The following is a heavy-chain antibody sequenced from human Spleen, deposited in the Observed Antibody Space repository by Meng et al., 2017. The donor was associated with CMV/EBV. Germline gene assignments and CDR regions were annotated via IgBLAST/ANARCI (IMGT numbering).Heavy chain of an antibody. D-gene: IGHD3-10*01. CDR2: VRYDGTNE. CDR3: AKDLGMYYSDSGTYYNGMDV. Sequence: GESLKISCAASGFTVSSSYMSWVRQAPGKGLEWVAFVRYDGTNEYYGNSVKGRFTISRDNSKNTLYLQMSSLSAEDTAVYYCAKDLGMYYSDSGTYYNGMDVWGQGTTVTVSS. V-gene: IGHV3-30*02. J-gene: IGHJ6*02. CDR1: GFTVSSSY.